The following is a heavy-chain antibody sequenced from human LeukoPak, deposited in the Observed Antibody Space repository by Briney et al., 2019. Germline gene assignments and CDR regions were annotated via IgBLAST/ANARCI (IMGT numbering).Heavy chain of an antibody. CDR3: ARNWEAGDWFDP. D-gene: IGHD1-26*01. CDR1: GGSVSSGSYY. CDR2: IYYSGST. V-gene: IGHV4-61*01. J-gene: IGHJ5*02. Sequence: PSETLSLTCTVSGGSVSSGSYYWSWIRQPPGKGLEWIGYIYYSGSTNYNPSLKSRVTISVDTSKNQFSLKLSSVTAADTAVYYCARNWEAGDWFDPWGQGTLVTVSS.